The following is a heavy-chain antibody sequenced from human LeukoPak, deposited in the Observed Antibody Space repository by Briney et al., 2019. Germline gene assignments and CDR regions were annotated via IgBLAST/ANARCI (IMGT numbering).Heavy chain of an antibody. CDR2: ISSSSSTI. CDR3: ARDSVGYSYGFDY. D-gene: IGHD5-18*01. Sequence: PGGSLRLSCAASGFTFSSYSMNWVRQAPGKGLEWVSYISSSSSTIYYADSVKGRFTISRDNAKNSLYLQMNSLRAEDTAVYYCARDSVGYSYGFDYWGQGTLVTVSS. CDR1: GFTFSSYS. V-gene: IGHV3-48*01. J-gene: IGHJ4*02.